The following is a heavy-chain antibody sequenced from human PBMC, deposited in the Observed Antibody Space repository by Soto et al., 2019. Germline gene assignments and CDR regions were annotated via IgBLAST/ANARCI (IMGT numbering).Heavy chain of an antibody. Sequence: QVQLQESGPGLVKPSQTLSLTCTVSGGSISSGGYYWSWIRQHPGKGLEWIGYIYYSGSTYYNPSLQRRVTISVDTSKNQCSLKLSSVTAADTAVYYCARCVSEQRMYGGSCYPWGQGTLVTVSS. CDR1: GGSISSGGYY. CDR2: IYYSGST. CDR3: ARCVSEQRMYGGSCYP. D-gene: IGHD2-15*01. J-gene: IGHJ5*02. V-gene: IGHV4-31*03.